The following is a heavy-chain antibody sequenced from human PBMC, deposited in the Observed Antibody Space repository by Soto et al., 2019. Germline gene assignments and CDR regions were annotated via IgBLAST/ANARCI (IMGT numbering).Heavy chain of an antibody. V-gene: IGHV5-10-1*01. CDR3: ARVHKNWFDS. CDR1: GYNFTAFW. J-gene: IGHJ5*01. CDR2: IDPSDSYT. Sequence: PXESLKISCKASGYNFTAFWIHWVRQTPGKGLEWLGKIDPSDSYTNYSPSFEGHVTISTDKSTTTAFLQWSSLRASDTALYYCARVHKNWFDSWAQGTMVTVSS.